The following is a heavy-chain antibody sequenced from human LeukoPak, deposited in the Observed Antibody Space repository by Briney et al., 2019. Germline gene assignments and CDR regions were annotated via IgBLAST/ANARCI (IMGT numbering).Heavy chain of an antibody. D-gene: IGHD2-2*01. Sequence: GGSLRLSCAGSGFTFNNYPISWVRQTPGKGLEWVSAITGGADSTYYADSVKGRFTISRDNSKNTLYLQMNNLRAEDTAVYYCANRLWSSSTSCYDCWFDPWGQGTLVTVSS. J-gene: IGHJ5*02. CDR2: ITGGADST. V-gene: IGHV3-23*01. CDR3: ANRLWSSSTSCYDCWFDP. CDR1: GFTFNNYP.